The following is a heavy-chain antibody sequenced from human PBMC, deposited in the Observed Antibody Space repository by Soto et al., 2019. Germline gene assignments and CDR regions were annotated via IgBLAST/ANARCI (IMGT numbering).Heavy chain of an antibody. CDR3: AREMTIFGVAPGGGVDV. V-gene: IGHV4-30-2*01. CDR2: IYQSGRT. Sequence: QLQLQESGSGLARPSQTLSLTCVVSGGSISTSDYSWSWIRQAPGRGLEWIGSIYQSGRTYNIPSLKSRATMSLDKSKNQFSLKITSAVAADTARYYCAREMTIFGVAPGGGVDVWGQGTTVTVSS. J-gene: IGHJ6*02. CDR1: GGSISTSDYS. D-gene: IGHD3-3*01.